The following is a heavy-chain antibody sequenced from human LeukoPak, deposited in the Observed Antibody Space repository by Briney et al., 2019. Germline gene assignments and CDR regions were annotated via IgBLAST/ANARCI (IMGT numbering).Heavy chain of an antibody. D-gene: IGHD3-22*01. CDR3: VRGITMMAVVPYAFDI. J-gene: IGHJ3*02. Sequence: GGSLRLSCAVSGFTFNGNYMSWVRQAPGKGLEWLSVIFSGGSIYYADAVRGRFTIPRDNYKRTLYLQINSLRPDDTAVYYCVRGITMMAVVPYAFDIWGQGTKVTVSS. CDR1: GFTFNGNY. CDR2: IFSGGSI. V-gene: IGHV3-66*02.